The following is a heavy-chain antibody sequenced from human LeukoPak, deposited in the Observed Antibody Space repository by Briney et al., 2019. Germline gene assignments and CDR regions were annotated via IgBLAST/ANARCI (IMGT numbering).Heavy chain of an antibody. CDR1: GYTFTSYY. Sequence: ASVKVSCKASGYTFTSYYMHWVRQAPGQGLEWMGWINPNSGGTNYAQKFQGRVTMTRDTSISTAYMELSRLRSDDTAVYYCARANSGYCSSTSCYANWFDPWGQGTLITVSS. J-gene: IGHJ5*02. V-gene: IGHV1-2*02. D-gene: IGHD2-2*01. CDR2: INPNSGGT. CDR3: ARANSGYCSSTSCYANWFDP.